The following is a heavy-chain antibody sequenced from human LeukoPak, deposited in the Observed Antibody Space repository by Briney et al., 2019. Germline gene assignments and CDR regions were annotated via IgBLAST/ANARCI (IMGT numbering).Heavy chain of an antibody. CDR2: ISGYNGNT. J-gene: IGHJ4*02. D-gene: IGHD1-26*01. CDR1: GYTFGTHW. Sequence: GASVKVSCKASGYTFGTHWMHWVRQAPGQGLEWMGWISGYNGNTNYAQQKLQGRVTMTTDTSTSTAYMELRSLRSDDTAVYYCARDHTGATGGDYWGQGTLVTVSS. V-gene: IGHV1-18*04. CDR3: ARDHTGATGGDY.